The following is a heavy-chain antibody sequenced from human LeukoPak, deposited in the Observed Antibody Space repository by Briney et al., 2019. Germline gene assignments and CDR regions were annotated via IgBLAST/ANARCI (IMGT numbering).Heavy chain of an antibody. V-gene: IGHV4-59*01. D-gene: IGHD1-20*01. CDR2: IYYKGTT. CDR3: ARGTDIAIIGTTFFY. Sequence: SETLSLTCTVSGDSFSSDYWSWIRQPPGKGLGWIGYIYYKGTTKYNPSLKSRVNISIDTSRNQFSLNLSSVTAADTAVYYCARGTDIAIIGTTFFYWGQGTLVTVSS. CDR1: GDSFSSDY. J-gene: IGHJ4*02.